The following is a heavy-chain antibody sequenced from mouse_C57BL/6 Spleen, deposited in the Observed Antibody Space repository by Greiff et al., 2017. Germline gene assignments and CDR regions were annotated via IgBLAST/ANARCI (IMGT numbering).Heavy chain of an antibody. CDR1: GFTFTDYY. CDR3: ARSAWDDYDLYWYVDV. V-gene: IGHV7-3*01. Sequence: EVKLMESGGGLVQPGGSLSLSCAASGFTFTDYYMSWVRQPPGKALEWLGFIRNKANGYTTEYSASVKGRFTISRDNSQSILYLQMNALRAEDSATYYCARSAWDDYDLYWYVDVWGTGTTVTVSS. D-gene: IGHD2-4*01. CDR2: IRNKANGYTT. J-gene: IGHJ1*03.